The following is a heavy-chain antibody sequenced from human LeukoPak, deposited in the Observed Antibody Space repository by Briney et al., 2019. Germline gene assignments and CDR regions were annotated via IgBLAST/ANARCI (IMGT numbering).Heavy chain of an antibody. Sequence: PSETLSLTCTVSGYSISSGYYWGWIRQPPGKGLEWIGSIYHSGSTYYNPSLKSRVTISVDTSKNQFSLKLSSVTAADPAVYYCARSLSIYGGGYFDYWGQGTLVTVSS. D-gene: IGHD2/OR15-2a*01. V-gene: IGHV4-38-2*02. CDR3: ARSLSIYGGGYFDY. J-gene: IGHJ4*02. CDR2: IYHSGST. CDR1: GYSISSGYY.